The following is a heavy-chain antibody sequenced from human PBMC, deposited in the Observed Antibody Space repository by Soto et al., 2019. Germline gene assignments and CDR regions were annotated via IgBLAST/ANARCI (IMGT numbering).Heavy chain of an antibody. V-gene: IGHV1-18*04. Sequence: QVQLVQSGAEVKKPGASVKVSCKASGYTFTSYGISWVRQAPGQGLEWMGWISAYNGNTNYVQKLQGRVTMTTDTSTSTAYMELRSLRSDDTAVYYCARDLLPVGHVGWFDPWGQGTLVTVSS. CDR2: ISAYNGNT. D-gene: IGHD2-15*01. J-gene: IGHJ5*02. CDR3: ARDLLPVGHVGWFDP. CDR1: GYTFTSYG.